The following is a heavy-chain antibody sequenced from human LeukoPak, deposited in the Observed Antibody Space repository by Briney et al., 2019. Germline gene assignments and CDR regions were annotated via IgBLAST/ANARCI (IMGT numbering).Heavy chain of an antibody. J-gene: IGHJ4*02. CDR2: IYYSGST. CDR1: GFTFSSYG. D-gene: IGHD4-17*01. CDR3: ARHRAYGDLVFDY. V-gene: IGHV4-39*01. Sequence: PGGSLRLSCAASGFTFSSYGMHWIRQPPGKGLEWIGSIYYSGSTYYNPSLKSRVTISVDTSKNQFSLKLSSVTAADTAVYYCARHRAYGDLVFDYWGQGTLVTVSS.